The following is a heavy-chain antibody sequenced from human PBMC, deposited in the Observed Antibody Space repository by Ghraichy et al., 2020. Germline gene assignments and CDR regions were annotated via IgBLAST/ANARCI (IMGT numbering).Heavy chain of an antibody. Sequence: ASVKVSCKASGYTFTGYYMHWVRQAPGQGLEWMGWINPNSGGTNYAQKFQGRVTMTRDTSISTAYMELSRLRSDDTAVYYCARVTRTKQWLVPFDYWGQGTLVTVSS. D-gene: IGHD6-19*01. CDR3: ARVTRTKQWLVPFDY. V-gene: IGHV1-2*02. CDR2: INPNSGGT. J-gene: IGHJ4*02. CDR1: GYTFTGYY.